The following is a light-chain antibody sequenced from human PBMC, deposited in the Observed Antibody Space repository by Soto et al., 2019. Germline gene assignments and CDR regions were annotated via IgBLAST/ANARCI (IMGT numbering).Light chain of an antibody. CDR2: DAS. Sequence: EIVSTQSPATLSLSPGERATLSCRASQSVSSYLAWYQQKPGQAPRLLIYDASNRATGIPARFSGSGSGTDFTLTISSLEPEDFAVYYCQKRSNWPPTFGQGKRLEI. CDR1: QSVSSY. V-gene: IGKV3-11*01. J-gene: IGKJ5*01. CDR3: QKRSNWPPT.